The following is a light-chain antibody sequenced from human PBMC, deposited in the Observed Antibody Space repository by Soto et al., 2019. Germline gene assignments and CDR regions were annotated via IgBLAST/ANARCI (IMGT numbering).Light chain of an antibody. Sequence: IVMTQSPSTLSVSPGERATLSCRASQSVSSNLAWYQQKPGQAPRILIYGASTRATGIPARFSGSGSGTEYTLTISSLQSEDFALYYCQQYNNWPPAFGQGTKVDIK. CDR2: GAS. J-gene: IGKJ1*01. CDR3: QQYNNWPPA. CDR1: QSVSSN. V-gene: IGKV3-15*01.